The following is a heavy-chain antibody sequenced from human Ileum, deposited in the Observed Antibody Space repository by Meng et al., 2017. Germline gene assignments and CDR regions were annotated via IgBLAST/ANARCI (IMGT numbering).Heavy chain of an antibody. J-gene: IGHJ5*02. CDR2: IFYNGNTKY. V-gene: IGHV4-59*01. CDR3: VRNRVALS. Sequence: SETLSLTCTVSGVSLSSNYWSWIRQPPGKGLEWIGYIFYNGNTKYNYNPSLKSRVTISIDTSKNQFSLRLTSVTAADTAVYYCVRNRVALSWGQGTLDTVSS. CDR1: GVSLSSNY. D-gene: IGHD5-12*01.